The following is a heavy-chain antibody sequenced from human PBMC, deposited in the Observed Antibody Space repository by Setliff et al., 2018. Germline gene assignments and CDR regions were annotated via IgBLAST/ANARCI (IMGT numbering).Heavy chain of an antibody. CDR3: ARGRGPDIVMTIPGDY. CDR1: GYNFITLG. J-gene: IGHJ4*02. Sequence: ASVKVSCKTSGYNFITLGINWVRQAPGQGLEWVGWISPYSGKTDYAQKFQGRVIMTIDSSTTTAYMELKTLRSDDTAVYYCARGRGPDIVMTIPGDYWGQGTQVTVSS. D-gene: IGHD1-26*01. CDR2: ISPYSGKT. V-gene: IGHV1-18*01.